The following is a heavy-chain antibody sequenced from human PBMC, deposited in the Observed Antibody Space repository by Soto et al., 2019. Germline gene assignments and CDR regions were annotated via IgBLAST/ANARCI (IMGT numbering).Heavy chain of an antibody. J-gene: IGHJ5*02. V-gene: IGHV4-31*03. CDR1: GGSISSGDYY. CDR3: ARSLPTVPRWFDP. D-gene: IGHD4-4*01. Sequence: SETLSLTCTVSGGSISSGDYYWSWIRQHPGKGLEWIGYIYYSGSTYYNPSLKSRITISVDTSKNQSSLKLSSVTAADTAVYYCARSLPTVPRWFDPWGQGTLVTVSS. CDR2: IYYSGST.